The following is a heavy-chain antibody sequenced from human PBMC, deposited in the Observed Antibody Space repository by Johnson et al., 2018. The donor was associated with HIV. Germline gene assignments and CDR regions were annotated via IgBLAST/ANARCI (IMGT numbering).Heavy chain of an antibody. CDR2: IRFDETIK. D-gene: IGHD1-26*01. J-gene: IGHJ3*02. CDR3: AKAVGGYAFDI. CDR1: GFTFNNYG. V-gene: IGHV3-30*02. Sequence: HVQLVESGGGVVQPGGSLRLSCAASGFTFNNYGMHWVRQSPGKGLEWVAFIRFDETIKYYGDSVKGRFTISRDNSKNTLYLQMNSLRVEDTAVYYCAKAVGGYAFDIWGQGTMVTGSS.